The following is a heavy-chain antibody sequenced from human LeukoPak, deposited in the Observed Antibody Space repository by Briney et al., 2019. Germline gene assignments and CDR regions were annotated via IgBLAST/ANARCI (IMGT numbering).Heavy chain of an antibody. CDR3: ARDWGNWDFDY. V-gene: IGHV3-21*01. Sequence: MAGGSLRLSCAASGFTFSSYVMHWVRQAPGKGLEWVSSISSSSSYIYYADSVKGRFTISRDNAKNSLYLQMNSLRAEDTAVYYCARDWGNWDFDYWGQGTLVIVSS. CDR2: ISSSSSYI. CDR1: GFTFSSYV. J-gene: IGHJ4*02. D-gene: IGHD1-1*01.